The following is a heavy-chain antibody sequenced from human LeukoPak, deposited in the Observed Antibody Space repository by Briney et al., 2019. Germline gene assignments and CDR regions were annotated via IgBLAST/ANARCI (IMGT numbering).Heavy chain of an antibody. J-gene: IGHJ5*02. V-gene: IGHV3-23*01. CDR1: GFTFSSYA. Sequence: QPGGSLRLSCAASGFTFSSYAMSWVRQAPGKGLEWVSAISGRGGSTYYADSVKGRFTISRDNSKNTLYLQMNSLRAEDTAVYYCARRFYDFWSGYSHWFDPWGQGTLVTVSS. D-gene: IGHD3-3*01. CDR2: ISGRGGST. CDR3: ARRFYDFWSGYSHWFDP.